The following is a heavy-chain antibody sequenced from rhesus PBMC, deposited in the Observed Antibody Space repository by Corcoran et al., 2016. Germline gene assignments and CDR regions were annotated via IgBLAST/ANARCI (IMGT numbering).Heavy chain of an antibody. V-gene: IGHV2-174*01. CDR1: GFSISTNGVG. D-gene: IGHD3-9*01. CDR3: VRRLYGNYFDF. CDR2: IYWDEDE. Sequence: QVTLKESGPALVKPTQTLTLTCTFSGFSISTNGVGVGWIRQPPGEALEWLALIYWDEDEYYSTVLKNRLTNSKDASKNQVVLTMTNMDPVDTATYYCVRRLYGNYFDFWGQGVLVTVSS. J-gene: IGHJ4*01.